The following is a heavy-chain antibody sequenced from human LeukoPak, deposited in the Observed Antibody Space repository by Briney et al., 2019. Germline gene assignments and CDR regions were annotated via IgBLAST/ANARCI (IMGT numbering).Heavy chain of an antibody. CDR1: GGSISSYY. V-gene: IGHV4-4*07. D-gene: IGHD2-2*03. CDR3: ARDTGNCGTTRCYRPFDY. Sequence: SETLSLTCTVSGGSISSYYWSWIRQPAGKGLEWIGRIYTSGSTNYNPSLKSRVTISVDRSKNQFSLKLSSVTAADSAVYYCARDTGNCGTTRCYRPFDYWGQGTLVTVSS. CDR2: IYTSGST. J-gene: IGHJ4*02.